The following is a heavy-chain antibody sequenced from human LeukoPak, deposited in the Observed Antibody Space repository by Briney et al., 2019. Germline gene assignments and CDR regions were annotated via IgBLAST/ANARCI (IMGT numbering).Heavy chain of an antibody. D-gene: IGHD3-22*01. CDR2: INTNTGKP. V-gene: IGHV7-4-1*02. Sequence: ASVKVSCKASGYTFTNYAINWVRQAPGQGLEWMGWINTNTGKPTYAQGFTGRFVFSLDTSVSTAYLQISGLKAQDTAFYYCAREEYYDTSASTNFDYWGQGTLVTVSS. CDR3: AREEYYDTSASTNFDY. J-gene: IGHJ4*02. CDR1: GYTFTNYA.